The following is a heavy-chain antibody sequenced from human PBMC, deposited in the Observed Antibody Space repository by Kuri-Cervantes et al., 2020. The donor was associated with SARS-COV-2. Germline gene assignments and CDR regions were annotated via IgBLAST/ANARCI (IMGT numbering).Heavy chain of an antibody. CDR2: IYYSGIT. CDR3: ARDSGKWGWYPFDM. J-gene: IGHJ3*02. Sequence: SGTLSLTCTVSGGPISSYYWNWIRQSPGKGLEWIGNIYYSGITNYNPALKSRLTISVDTSKNQLSLRLNSVTAADTALYYCARDSGKWGWYPFDMWGQGTMVTVSS. V-gene: IGHV4-59*01. D-gene: IGHD6-13*01. CDR1: GGPISSYY.